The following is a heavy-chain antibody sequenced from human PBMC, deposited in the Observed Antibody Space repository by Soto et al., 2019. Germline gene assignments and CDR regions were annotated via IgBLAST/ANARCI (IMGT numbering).Heavy chain of an antibody. CDR2: INHSGST. V-gene: IGHV4-34*01. J-gene: IGHJ2*01. CDR3: ARGWAAARPWYFDL. D-gene: IGHD6-6*01. Sequence: SETLSLTCAVYGGSFSGYYWSWIRQPPGKGLEWIGEINHSGSTNYNPSLKSRVTISVDTSKNQFSLKLSSVTAADTAVYYCARGWAAARPWYFDLWGRGTLVTVSS. CDR1: GGSFSGYY.